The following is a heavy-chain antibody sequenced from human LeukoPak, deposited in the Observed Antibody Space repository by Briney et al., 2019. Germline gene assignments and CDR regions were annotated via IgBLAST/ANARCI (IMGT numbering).Heavy chain of an antibody. V-gene: IGHV4-59*12. CDR2: IYYSGST. CDR1: GASINIYY. Sequence: SETLSLTCSVSGASINIYYWSWIRQPPGKGLEWIGYIYYSGSTNYNPSLKSRVTISVDTSKNQFSLKLSSVTAADTAVYYCARVVFGGVIVFDYWGQGTLVTVSS. D-gene: IGHD3-16*02. CDR3: ARVVFGGVIVFDY. J-gene: IGHJ4*02.